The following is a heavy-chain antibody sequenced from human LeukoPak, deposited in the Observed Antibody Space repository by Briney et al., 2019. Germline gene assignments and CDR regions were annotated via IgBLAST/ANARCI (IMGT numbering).Heavy chain of an antibody. Sequence: PGGSLRLSCAASGFTFSSYGMHWVRQAPGKGLEWVAVIWYDGSNKYYADSVKGRFTISRDNSKNTLYLQMNSLRAEDTAVYYCARVMAEGMDIVVVPAALDYWGQGTLVTVSS. CDR3: ARVMAEGMDIVVVPAALDY. J-gene: IGHJ4*02. CDR2: IWYDGSNK. D-gene: IGHD2-2*03. CDR1: GFTFSSYG. V-gene: IGHV3-33*01.